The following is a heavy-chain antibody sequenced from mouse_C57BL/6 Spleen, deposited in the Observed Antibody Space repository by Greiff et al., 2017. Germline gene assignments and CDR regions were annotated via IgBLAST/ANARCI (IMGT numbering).Heavy chain of an antibody. D-gene: IGHD1-1*01. CDR1: GYTFTDYE. Sequence: VQLQQSGAELVRPGASVTLSCKASGYTFTDYEMHWVKQTPVHGLEWIGAIDPETGGTAYNQKFKGKAILTADKSSSAAYMELRSLTSEDSAVYYCTRDTTVVRGFDYWGQGTTLTFSS. CDR2: IDPETGGT. V-gene: IGHV1-15*01. CDR3: TRDTTVVRGFDY. J-gene: IGHJ2*01.